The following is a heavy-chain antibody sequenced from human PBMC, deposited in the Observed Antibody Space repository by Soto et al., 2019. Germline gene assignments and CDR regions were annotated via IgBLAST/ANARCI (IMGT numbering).Heavy chain of an antibody. CDR2: IYYSGST. J-gene: IGHJ4*02. CDR3: ARQGWLQSHFDY. Sequence: PSETLSLTCTVSGSSVSSGSYYWSWIRQPPGKGLEWIGYIYYSGSTNYNPSLKSRVTISVDTSKNQFSLKLSSVTAADTAVYYCARQGWLQSHFDYWGQGTLVTVSS. V-gene: IGHV4-61*01. D-gene: IGHD5-12*01. CDR1: GSSVSSGSYY.